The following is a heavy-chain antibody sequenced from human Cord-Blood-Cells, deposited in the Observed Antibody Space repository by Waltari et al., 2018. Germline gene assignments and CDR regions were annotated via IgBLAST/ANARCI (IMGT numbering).Heavy chain of an antibody. CDR3: ARAHVWFGDAFDI. V-gene: IGHV1-2*02. CDR1: GYTFTGYT. Sequence: QVQLVQSGAEEKKPGASVKVSCKASGYTFTGYTMHWVRQAPGQGREWMGWINPNSGGTNYAKKFQGRVTMTRDTSISTAYMELSRLRSDDTAVYYCARAHVWFGDAFDIWGQGTMVTVSS. J-gene: IGHJ3*02. CDR2: INPNSGGT. D-gene: IGHD3-10*01.